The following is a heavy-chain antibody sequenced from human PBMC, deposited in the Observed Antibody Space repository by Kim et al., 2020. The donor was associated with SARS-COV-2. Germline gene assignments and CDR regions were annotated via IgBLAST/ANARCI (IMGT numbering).Heavy chain of an antibody. CDR3: ARDAPRSSGWSP. J-gene: IGHJ5*02. Sequence: YAQKLQGRVTMTTDTSTSTAYMELRSLRSDDTAVYYCARDAPRSSGWSPWGQGTLVTVSS. D-gene: IGHD6-19*01. V-gene: IGHV1-18*01.